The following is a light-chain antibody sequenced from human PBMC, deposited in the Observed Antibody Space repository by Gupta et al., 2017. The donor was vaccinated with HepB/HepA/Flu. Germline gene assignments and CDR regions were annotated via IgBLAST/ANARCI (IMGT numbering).Light chain of an antibody. V-gene: IGLV3-1*01. Sequence: SYELTQPPSVSVSPGQTASITCSGHKLGDKYACWYQQKPGQSPVLVIYQDNKRPSGIPERFSGSNSGNTATLTISGTQAMEEADYYCQAWDTSTAVFGTGTKVTVL. J-gene: IGLJ1*01. CDR1: KLGDKY. CDR3: QAWDTSTAV. CDR2: QDN.